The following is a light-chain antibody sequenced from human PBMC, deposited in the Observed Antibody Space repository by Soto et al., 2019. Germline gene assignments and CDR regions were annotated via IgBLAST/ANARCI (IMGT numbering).Light chain of an antibody. J-gene: IGLJ3*02. CDR1: SSDVGAYNY. CDR3: SSFASSNTWV. V-gene: IGLV2-8*01. CDR2: DVT. Sequence: QSVLTQPPSASGSPGQSVTISCTGTSSDVGAYNYVSWYQQHAGKAPKLVIYDVTKRPSGVPDRFSGSKSANTASLTVSGLQAEDEADYYCSSFASSNTWVFGGGTKVTVL.